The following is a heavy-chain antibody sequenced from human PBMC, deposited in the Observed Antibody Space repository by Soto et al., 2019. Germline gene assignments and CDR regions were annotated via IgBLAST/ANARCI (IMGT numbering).Heavy chain of an antibody. CDR2: IYYSGST. V-gene: IGHV4-59*01. CDR3: ARKYNWNDRTYYYYYGMDV. D-gene: IGHD1-20*01. Sequence: SETLSLTCTVSGGSISSYYWSWIRQPPGKGLEWIGYIYYSGSTNYNPSLKSRVTISVDTSKNQFSLKLSSVTAADTAVYYCARKYNWNDRTYYYYYGMDVWGQGTTVTVSS. CDR1: GGSISSYY. J-gene: IGHJ6*02.